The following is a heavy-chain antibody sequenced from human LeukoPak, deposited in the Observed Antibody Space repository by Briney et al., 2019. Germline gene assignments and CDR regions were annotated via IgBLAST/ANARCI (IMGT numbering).Heavy chain of an antibody. CDR2: ISSSSSYI. CDR3: ARSGAVVPYFDY. Sequence: GGSLRLSCAASGFTFSSYSMYWVRQAPGKGLEWVSSISSSSSYIYYADSVKGRFTISRDNAKNSLYLQMNSLRAEDTAVYYYARSGAVVPYFDYWGQGTLVTVSS. D-gene: IGHD3-10*01. CDR1: GFTFSSYS. J-gene: IGHJ4*02. V-gene: IGHV3-21*01.